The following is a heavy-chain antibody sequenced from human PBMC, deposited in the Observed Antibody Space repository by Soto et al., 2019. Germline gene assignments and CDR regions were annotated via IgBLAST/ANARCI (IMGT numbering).Heavy chain of an antibody. Sequence: SETLSLTCAVYGGSFRDDYWSWIRQPPGKGLEWIGDINRSGSTNYNPSLKSRVTTSVDTSKNHFSLKLSSMTAADTAVYYCAKNFDYWGQGTLVTGLL. CDR1: GGSFRDDY. V-gene: IGHV4-34*01. J-gene: IGHJ4*02. CDR2: INRSGST. CDR3: AKNFDY.